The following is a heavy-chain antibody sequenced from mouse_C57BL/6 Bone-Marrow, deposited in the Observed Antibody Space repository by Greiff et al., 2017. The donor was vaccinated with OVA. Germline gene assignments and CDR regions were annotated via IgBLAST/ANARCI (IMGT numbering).Heavy chain of an antibody. V-gene: IGHV5-6*01. CDR3: ARLHSNYWYFDV. D-gene: IGHD2-5*01. CDR2: ISSGGSYT. Sequence: EVNVVESGGDLVKPGGSLKLSCAASGFTFSSYGMSWVRQTPDKRLEWVATISSGGSYTYYPDSVKGRFTISRDNAKNTLYLQMSSLKSEDTAMYYCARLHSNYWYFDVWGTGTTVTVSS. CDR1: GFTFSSYG. J-gene: IGHJ1*03.